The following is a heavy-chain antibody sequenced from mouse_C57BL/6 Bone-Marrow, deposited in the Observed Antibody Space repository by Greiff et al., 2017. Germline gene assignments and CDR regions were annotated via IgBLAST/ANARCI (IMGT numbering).Heavy chain of an antibody. V-gene: IGHV1-15*01. J-gene: IGHJ4*01. CDR1: GYTFTDYE. D-gene: IGHD3-1*01. Sequence: QVQLQQSGAELVRPGASVTLSCKASGYTFTDYEMHWVKQTPVHGLEWIGAIDPETGGTAYNQKFKGKAILTADKSSSTAYMELRSLTSEDSAVYYCTRWGLRFMDYWGQGTSVTVSS. CDR3: TRWGLRFMDY. CDR2: IDPETGGT.